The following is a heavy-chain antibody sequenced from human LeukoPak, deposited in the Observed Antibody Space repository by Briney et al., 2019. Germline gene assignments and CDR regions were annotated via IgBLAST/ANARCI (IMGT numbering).Heavy chain of an antibody. J-gene: IGHJ5*02. Sequence: SETLSLTCTVSGYAISSGFYWGWIRQPPGKGLEWIGAIHHSGGTYYNPSLKSRVTISIDTSKNHFSLKLSSVTAADTAVYYCARTYSSSWYRRFDPWGQGTLVTVSS. CDR1: GYAISSGFY. V-gene: IGHV4-38-2*02. D-gene: IGHD6-13*01. CDR2: IHHSGGT. CDR3: ARTYSSSWYRRFDP.